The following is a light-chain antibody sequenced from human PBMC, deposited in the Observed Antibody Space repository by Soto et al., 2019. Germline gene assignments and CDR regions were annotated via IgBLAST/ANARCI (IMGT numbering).Light chain of an antibody. CDR3: CSYAGSSTYV. J-gene: IGLJ1*01. CDR1: SSDIGSYNL. V-gene: IGLV2-23*01. Sequence: QSALTQPASVSGSPGQSITISCTGTSSDIGSYNLVSWYQQHPGKAPKFIIYEDSKRPSGVSNRFSGSKSGNTASLTISGLQAEDEADYYCCSYAGSSTYVFGTGTKVTVL. CDR2: EDS.